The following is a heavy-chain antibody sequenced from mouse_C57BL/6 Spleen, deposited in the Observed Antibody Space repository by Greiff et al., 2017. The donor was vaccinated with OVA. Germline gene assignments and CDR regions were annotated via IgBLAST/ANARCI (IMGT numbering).Heavy chain of an antibody. CDR1: GYTFTSYW. Sequence: QVQLQQPGAELVRPGSSVKLSCKASGYTFTSYWMHWVKQRPIQGLEWIGNIDPSDSETHYNQKFKDKATLTVDKSSSTAYMQLSSLTSEDSAVYYCARSGYDYDETGWYFDVWGTGTTVTVSS. D-gene: IGHD2-4*01. V-gene: IGHV1-52*01. CDR2: IDPSDSET. CDR3: ARSGYDYDETGWYFDV. J-gene: IGHJ1*03.